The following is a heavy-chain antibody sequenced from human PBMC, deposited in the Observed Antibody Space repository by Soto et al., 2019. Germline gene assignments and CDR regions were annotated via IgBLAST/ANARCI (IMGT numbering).Heavy chain of an antibody. J-gene: IGHJ5*01. CDR3: ARRSSVVTWFDS. CDR1: GASISNNNYY. D-gene: IGHD2-15*01. Sequence: QLQVQESGPGLVKPSETLSLTCAVSGASISNNNYYWGWIRQPPGKGLEWIGTVHYSGRSYYNPSLKSRVTISADTSKNQFSLRLSSMTAADTAIYYCARRSSVVTWFDSWGQGTLVTVSS. CDR2: VHYSGRS. V-gene: IGHV4-39*01.